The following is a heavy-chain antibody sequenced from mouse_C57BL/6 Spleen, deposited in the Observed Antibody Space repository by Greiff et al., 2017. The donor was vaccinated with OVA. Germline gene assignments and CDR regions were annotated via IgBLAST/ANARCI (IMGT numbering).Heavy chain of an antibody. CDR1: GYAFSSSW. Sequence: QVQLKQSGPELVKPGASVKISCKASGYAFSSSWMNWVKQRPGKGLEWIGRIYPGDGDTNYNGKLKGKATLTADKSSSTAYMQLSSLTSEDSAVYFCAPITTVVATDAMDYWGQGTSVTVSS. CDR3: APITTVVATDAMDY. D-gene: IGHD1-1*01. J-gene: IGHJ4*01. CDR2: IYPGDGDT. V-gene: IGHV1-82*01.